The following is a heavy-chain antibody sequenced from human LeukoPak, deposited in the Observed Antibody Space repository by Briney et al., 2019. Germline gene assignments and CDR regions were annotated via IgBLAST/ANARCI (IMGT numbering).Heavy chain of an antibody. Sequence: ASVKVSCKASGYTFTGYYMHWVRQAPGQGLEWMGIINPSGGSTNYAQKFQGRVTMTRNTSTSTLYMELSSLRSGDTAVYYCARVAIGSGWYYFDYWGQGTLVTVSS. CDR3: ARVAIGSGWYYFDY. CDR1: GYTFTGYY. CDR2: INPSGGST. V-gene: IGHV1-46*01. J-gene: IGHJ4*02. D-gene: IGHD6-19*01.